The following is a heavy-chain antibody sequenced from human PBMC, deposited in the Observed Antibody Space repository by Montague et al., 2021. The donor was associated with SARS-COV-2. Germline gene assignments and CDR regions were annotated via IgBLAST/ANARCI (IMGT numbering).Heavy chain of an antibody. D-gene: IGHD3-10*01. Sequence: TLSLTCAVSGASISNGGYTWSWIRRPPGKGLEWNGYIYQSGTTRYNPSLKSRVTMSVDKSKNQFSLQLTSVIAADTAIYFCARSMIRGGLNWFDPWGQGTLVTVSS. CDR1: GASISNGGYT. J-gene: IGHJ5*02. CDR2: IYQSGTT. CDR3: ARSMIRGGLNWFDP. V-gene: IGHV4-30-2*01.